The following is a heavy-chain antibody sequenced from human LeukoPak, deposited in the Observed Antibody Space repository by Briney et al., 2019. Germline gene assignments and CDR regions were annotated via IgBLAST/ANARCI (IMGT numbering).Heavy chain of an antibody. D-gene: IGHD3-22*01. V-gene: IGHV4-39*07. Sequence: PSETLSLTCTVSGGSISSRSYFWGWIRQPPGKGLEWIGSIDYSGSTYYNLSLKSRVTISVDTSKNQFSLKLSSVTAADTAVYYCARSMPPEYYYDSSGYEYWGQGTLVTVSS. J-gene: IGHJ4*02. CDR2: IDYSGST. CDR1: GGSISSRSYF. CDR3: ARSMPPEYYYDSSGYEY.